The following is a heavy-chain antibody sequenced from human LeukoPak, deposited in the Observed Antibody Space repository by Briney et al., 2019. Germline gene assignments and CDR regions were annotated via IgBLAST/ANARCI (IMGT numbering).Heavy chain of an antibody. CDR1: GYTFTSYG. V-gene: IGHV1-18*01. J-gene: IGHJ4*02. Sequence: EASVKVSCKASGYTFTSYGVTWVRQAPGQGLEWMGWISTYSDNTNYAQKFQGRVTMTTDTSTSTAYMELRSLTSDDTAVYYCARGLLVPAAISSSWLKPFDYWGQGTLVTVSS. D-gene: IGHD2-2*01. CDR3: ARGLLVPAAISSSWLKPFDY. CDR2: ISTYSDNT.